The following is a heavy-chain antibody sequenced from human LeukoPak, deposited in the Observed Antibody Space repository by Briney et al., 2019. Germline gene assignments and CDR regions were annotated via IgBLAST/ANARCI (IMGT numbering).Heavy chain of an antibody. CDR1: GFTFSSNG. D-gene: IGHD3-9*01. V-gene: IGHV3-7*01. CDR3: ARGRYLDWLPYYFDY. CDR2: IWHDGSAK. J-gene: IGHJ4*02. Sequence: GGSLRLSCAASGFTFSSNGMSWVRQAPGKGLEWVANIWHDGSAKYYVDSVKGRFIISRDNAKNSLFLQMNSLRAEDTAVYYCARGRYLDWLPYYFDYWGQGTLVTVSS.